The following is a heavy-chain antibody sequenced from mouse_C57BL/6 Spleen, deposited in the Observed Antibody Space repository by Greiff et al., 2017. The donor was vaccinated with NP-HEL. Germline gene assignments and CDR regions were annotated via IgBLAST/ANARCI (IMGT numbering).Heavy chain of an antibody. D-gene: IGHD3-1*01. V-gene: IGHV5-6*01. Sequence: EVKLMESGGDLVKPGGSLKLSCAASGFTFSSYGMSWVRQTPDKRLEWVATISSGGSYTYYPDSVKGRFTISRDNAKNTLYLQMSSLKSEDTAMYYCARHRIPGATRYFDVWGTGTTVTVSS. CDR2: ISSGGSYT. CDR3: ARHRIPGATRYFDV. J-gene: IGHJ1*03. CDR1: GFTFSSYG.